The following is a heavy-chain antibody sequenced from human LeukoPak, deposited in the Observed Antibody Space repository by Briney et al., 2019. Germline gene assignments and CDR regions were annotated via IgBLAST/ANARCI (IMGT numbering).Heavy chain of an antibody. Sequence: GGSLRLSCAASGFTFSSYSMNWVRQAPGKGLEWVSSISSSSTYIYYADSVKGRFTISRDNAKNSLYLQMNSLRAEDTAVYYCASWSGDDAFDIWGQGTMVTVSS. D-gene: IGHD2-8*02. J-gene: IGHJ3*02. CDR1: GFTFSSYS. CDR2: ISSSSTYI. CDR3: ASWSGDDAFDI. V-gene: IGHV3-21*01.